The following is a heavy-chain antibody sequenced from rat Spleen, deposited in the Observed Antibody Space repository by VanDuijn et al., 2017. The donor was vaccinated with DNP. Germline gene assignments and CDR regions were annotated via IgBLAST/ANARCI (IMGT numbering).Heavy chain of an antibody. CDR3: SRYGDYSAVDV. CDR1: GFSLTSYG. V-gene: IGHV2S12*01. CDR2: ISTGGST. J-gene: IGHJ4*01. D-gene: IGHD1-11*01. Sequence: QVQLKESGPGLVQPSQTLSLTCTVSGFSLTSYGVSWVRQPPGKGLEWIAAISTGGSTYYNSALKSRLNIGRDTSKSQVLLKMDSLQSDDTAIYYCSRYGDYSAVDVWGQGTSVTVSS.